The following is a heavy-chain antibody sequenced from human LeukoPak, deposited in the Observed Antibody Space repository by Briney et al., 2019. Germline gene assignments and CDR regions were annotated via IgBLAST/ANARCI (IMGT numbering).Heavy chain of an antibody. D-gene: IGHD3-9*01. CDR1: GFTFSSYS. CDR3: ATSAVAGYYS. V-gene: IGHV3-48*01. CDR2: ISGSSITI. J-gene: IGHJ5*02. Sequence: GGFLRLSCAASGFTFSSYSMNWVRQAPEKGLEWVSYISGSSITIYYADSVKGRFTSSRDNAKNSLYLQMSSLRAEDTAVYYCATSAVAGYYSWGQGTLVTVSS.